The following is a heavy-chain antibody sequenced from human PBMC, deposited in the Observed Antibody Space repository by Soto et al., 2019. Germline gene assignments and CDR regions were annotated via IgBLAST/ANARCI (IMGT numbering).Heavy chain of an antibody. J-gene: IGHJ4*02. D-gene: IGHD3-3*01. CDR1: GGTFSSYA. V-gene: IGHV1-8*02. CDR2: MNPNSGNT. CDR3: ARGRGSDYDFWSGYWPYYFDY. Sequence: GASVKVSCKASGGTFSSYAISWVRQAPGQGLEWMGWMNPNSGNTGYAQKFQGRVTMTRNTSISTAYMELSSLRSEDTAVYYCARGRGSDYDFWSGYWPYYFDYWGQGTLVTVSS.